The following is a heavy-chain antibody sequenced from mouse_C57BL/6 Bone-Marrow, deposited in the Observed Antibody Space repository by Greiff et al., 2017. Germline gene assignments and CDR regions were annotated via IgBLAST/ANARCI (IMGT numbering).Heavy chain of an antibody. CDR3: ARPYYYGSSYWYFDV. CDR2: IHPNSGST. CDR1: GYTFTSYW. D-gene: IGHD1-1*01. J-gene: IGHJ1*03. V-gene: IGHV1-64*01. Sequence: VKLMESGAELVKPGASVKLSCKASGYTFTSYWMHWVKQRPGQGLEWIGMIHPNSGSTNYNEKFKSKATLTVDKSSSTAYMQLSSLTSEDSAVYYCARPYYYGSSYWYFDVWGTGTTVTVSS.